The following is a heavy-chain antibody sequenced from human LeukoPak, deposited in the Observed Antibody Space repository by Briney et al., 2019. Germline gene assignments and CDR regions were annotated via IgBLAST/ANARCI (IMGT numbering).Heavy chain of an antibody. Sequence: GGSLRLSCAASGFTFSSYSMNWVRQAPGKGLEWVANIKQGGSEKYYVDSVKGRFTISRDNAKNSLYLQMNSLRAEDTAVYYCARGVREAGYWGQGTLVTVSS. CDR3: ARGVREAGY. CDR2: IKQGGSEK. CDR1: GFTFSSYS. D-gene: IGHD3-10*01. J-gene: IGHJ4*02. V-gene: IGHV3-7*03.